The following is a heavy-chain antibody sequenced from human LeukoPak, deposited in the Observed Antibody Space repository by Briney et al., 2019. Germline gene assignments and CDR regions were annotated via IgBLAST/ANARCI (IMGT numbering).Heavy chain of an antibody. CDR1: GGTFSSYA. Sequence: SVKVSCKASGGTFSSYAISWVRQAPGQGLEWMGRIIPILGIANYAQKFQGRVTITADKSTSAAYMELSSLRSEDTAVYYCAREHCGGDCYLMFPIYFDYWGQGTLVTVSS. CDR3: AREHCGGDCYLMFPIYFDY. CDR2: IIPILGIA. J-gene: IGHJ4*02. D-gene: IGHD2-21*02. V-gene: IGHV1-69*04.